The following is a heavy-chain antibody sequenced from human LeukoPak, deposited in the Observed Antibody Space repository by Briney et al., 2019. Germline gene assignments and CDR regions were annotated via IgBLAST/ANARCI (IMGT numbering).Heavy chain of an antibody. J-gene: IGHJ4*02. Sequence: SETLSLTCTVSGGSISSYYWSWIRQPPGKGLEWIGYIYYSGSTNYNPSLKRRVTISVDTSKNQFYLKLSSVTAADTAVYYCAREVWYGDKGGFDYWGQGTLVTVSS. CDR2: IYYSGST. V-gene: IGHV4-59*01. D-gene: IGHD4-17*01. CDR1: GGSISSYY. CDR3: AREVWYGDKGGFDY.